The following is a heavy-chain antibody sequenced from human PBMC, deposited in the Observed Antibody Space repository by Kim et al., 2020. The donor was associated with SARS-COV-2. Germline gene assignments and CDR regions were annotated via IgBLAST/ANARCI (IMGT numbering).Heavy chain of an antibody. D-gene: IGHD3-16*01. Sequence: GGSLRLSCAASGVTFSNAWMAWVRQAPGKGLEWVGRIRTKADGGTADYAAAVKGRFTISRDDSKSRLYLQMNILKTEDTAVYYCSTDPRYSEGGGTFDH. CDR1: GVTFSNAW. CDR2: IRTKADGGTA. CDR3: STDPRYSEGGGTFDH. J-gene: IGHJ4*01. V-gene: IGHV3-15*01.